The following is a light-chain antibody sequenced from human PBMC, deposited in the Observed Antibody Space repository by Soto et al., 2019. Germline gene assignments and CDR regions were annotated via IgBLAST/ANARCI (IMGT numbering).Light chain of an antibody. J-gene: IGLJ3*02. CDR1: SSDIGRYNY. CDR3: TSYTSVTTWV. Sequence: VLTQPASVSGSPGQSITISCTGTSSDIGRYNYVSWYQQHPGKAPKLMIYGVSNRPSGISNRFSASKSGNTASLTISGLQPEDEADYYCTSYTSVTTWVFGGGTQLTVL. CDR2: GVS. V-gene: IGLV2-14*01.